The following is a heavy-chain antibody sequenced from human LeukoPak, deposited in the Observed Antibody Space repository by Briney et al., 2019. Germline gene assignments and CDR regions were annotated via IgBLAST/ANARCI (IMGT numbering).Heavy chain of an antibody. J-gene: IGHJ4*02. V-gene: IGHV1-18*01. D-gene: IGHD2-2*01. CDR2: ISAYNGNT. CDR1: GYTFTSYG. Sequence: ASVKVSCKASGYTFTSYGISWVRQAPGQGLEWMGWISAYNGNTNYAQKLQGRVTMTTDTSTSTAYIELSRLRSDDTAVYFCARDGGYCSSTSCYAENSFDYWGQGTLVTVSS. CDR3: ARDGGYCSSTSCYAENSFDY.